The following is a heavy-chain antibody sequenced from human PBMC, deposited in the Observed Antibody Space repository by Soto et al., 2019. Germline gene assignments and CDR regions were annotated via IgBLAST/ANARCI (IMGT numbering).Heavy chain of an antibody. CDR3: ARDLSGSAYGY. V-gene: IGHV3-30-3*01. D-gene: IGHD5-12*01. Sequence: SSNNIHWVREAPGKGLEWVAVISYDGSNKYYADSVKGRFTISRDNSKNTLYLQMNSLRAEDTAVYYCARDLSGSAYGYLSQGTLVCVS. CDR1: SSNN. CDR2: ISYDGSNK. J-gene: IGHJ4*02.